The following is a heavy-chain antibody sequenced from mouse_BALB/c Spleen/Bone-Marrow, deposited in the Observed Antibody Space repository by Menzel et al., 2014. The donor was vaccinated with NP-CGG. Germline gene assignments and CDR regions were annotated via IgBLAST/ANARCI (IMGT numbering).Heavy chain of an antibody. J-gene: IGHJ4*01. CDR2: IRNKANGYTT. CDR3: ASSYALDS. Sequence: DVMLVESGGGLVQPGGSLRLSCATSGFTFTDYFMTWVRQPPGKALEWLGFIRNKANGYTTEYSASVKGRSTISRDNSQSILYLQMNTLGPEDSATYYCASSYALDSWGPGTSVTVSS. V-gene: IGHV7-3*02. CDR1: GFTFTDYF.